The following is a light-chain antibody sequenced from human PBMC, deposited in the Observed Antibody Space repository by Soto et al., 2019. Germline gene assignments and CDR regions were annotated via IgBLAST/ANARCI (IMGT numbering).Light chain of an antibody. Sequence: QSAMTQPLSVSGSVGQSVTISCTRSSSDVGLYNYVSWYQQHPGKAPKLLIYDVTKRPSGVHDRFSGSKSGNTASLTISGLQDEDEADYHCCSYEGSYIPFVFGNGNKVTV. CDR1: SSDVGLYNY. CDR2: DVT. J-gene: IGLJ1*01. CDR3: CSYEGSYIPFV. V-gene: IGLV2-11*01.